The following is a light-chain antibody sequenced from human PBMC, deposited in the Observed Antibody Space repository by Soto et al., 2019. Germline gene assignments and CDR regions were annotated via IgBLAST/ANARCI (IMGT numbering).Light chain of an antibody. V-gene: IGKV3-11*01. Sequence: EIVLTHSPSTLSFSPGESATLSCRASQSVSTYLAWFQQKPGQAPRLLIYDASTRATGIPARFSGSGSGTDFTLTISMLEPEDFAIYYCQQRHSWVTFAQGTRLAIK. J-gene: IGKJ5*01. CDR1: QSVSTY. CDR3: QQRHSWVT. CDR2: DAS.